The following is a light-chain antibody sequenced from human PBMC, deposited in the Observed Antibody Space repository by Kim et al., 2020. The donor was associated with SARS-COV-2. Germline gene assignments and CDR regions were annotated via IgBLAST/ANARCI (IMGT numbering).Light chain of an antibody. CDR1: SGSIASNY. J-gene: IGLJ2*01. CDR3: QSYDSSNHVV. V-gene: IGLV6-57*02. Sequence: KTVTISCTSSSGSIASNYVKWYQQRPGSAATTVIYEDNQRPSGVPDRFSGSIDSSSNSASLTISGLTTEDEDDYYCQSYDSSNHVVFGGGTQLTVL. CDR2: EDN.